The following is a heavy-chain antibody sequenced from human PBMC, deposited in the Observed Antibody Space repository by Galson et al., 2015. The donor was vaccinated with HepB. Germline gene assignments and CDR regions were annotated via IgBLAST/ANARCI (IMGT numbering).Heavy chain of an antibody. CDR1: GGSFSGYY. V-gene: IGHV4-34*01. J-gene: IGHJ5*02. CDR2: INHSGST. CDR3: ASVRSGATTSHWFDP. Sequence: ETLSLTCAVYGGSFSGYYWSWIRQPPGKGLEWIGEINHSGSTNYNPSLKSRVTISVDTSKNQFSLKLSSVTAADTAVYHCASVRSGATTSHWFDPWGQGTLVTVSS. D-gene: IGHD2-15*01.